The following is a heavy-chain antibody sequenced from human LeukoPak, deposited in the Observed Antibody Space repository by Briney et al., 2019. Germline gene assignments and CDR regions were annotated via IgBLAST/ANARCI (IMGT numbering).Heavy chain of an antibody. CDR2: ISSSSSTI. CDR1: GFTFSSYS. Sequence: GGSLRLSCAASGFTFSSYSMNWVRQAPGKGLEWVSYISSSSSTIYYADSVKGRFTISRDNAKNSLYLQMNSLRAEDTAVYYCASPAGATHKGTVDYWGQGTLVTVSS. J-gene: IGHJ4*02. D-gene: IGHD1-26*01. V-gene: IGHV3-48*04. CDR3: ASPAGATHKGTVDY.